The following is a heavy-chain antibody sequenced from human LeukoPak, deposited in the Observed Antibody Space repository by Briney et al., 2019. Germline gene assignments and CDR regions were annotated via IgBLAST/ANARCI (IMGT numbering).Heavy chain of an antibody. J-gene: IGHJ6*02. CDR3: ARERDILTGYYPLYYYYYGMDV. Sequence: GGSLRLSCAASGFTFSSYAMHWVRQAPGKGLEYVSAISSNGGSTYYANSVKGRFTISRDNAKNSLYLQMNSLRAEDTAVYYCARERDILTGYYPLYYYYYGMDVWGQGTTVTVSS. CDR1: GFTFSSYA. D-gene: IGHD3-9*01. CDR2: ISSNGGST. V-gene: IGHV3-64*01.